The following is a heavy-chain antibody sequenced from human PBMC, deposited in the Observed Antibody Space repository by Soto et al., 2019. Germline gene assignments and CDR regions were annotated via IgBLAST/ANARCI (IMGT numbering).Heavy chain of an antibody. D-gene: IGHD2-15*01. V-gene: IGHV1-8*01. CDR1: GYTFTDYD. CDR3: ARVAVAARARWYNWFDP. Sequence: QEQLVQSGAEVKKPGASVKVSCKTSGYTFTDYDINWVRQATGQGLEWIGWMNPNSGETGYAQTFQGRVTMTRSASLSTAYLELSSLRSEDTAVYYCARVAVAARARWYNWFDPWGQGTLVTVSS. J-gene: IGHJ5*02. CDR2: MNPNSGET.